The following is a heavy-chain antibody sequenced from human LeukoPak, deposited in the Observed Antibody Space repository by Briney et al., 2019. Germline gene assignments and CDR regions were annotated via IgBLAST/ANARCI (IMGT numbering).Heavy chain of an antibody. V-gene: IGHV1-2*02. J-gene: IGHJ4*02. CDR3: ARITIFGPVFDY. CDR2: VNPNSGGT. Sequence: ASVKVSCKASGYTFTGYYMHWVRQAPGQGLEWMGWVNPNSGGTSYAQKFQGRVTMTRDTSISTAYMELSRLTSDDTAVYYCARITIFGPVFDYWGQGTLVTVSS. D-gene: IGHD3-3*01. CDR1: GYTFTGYY.